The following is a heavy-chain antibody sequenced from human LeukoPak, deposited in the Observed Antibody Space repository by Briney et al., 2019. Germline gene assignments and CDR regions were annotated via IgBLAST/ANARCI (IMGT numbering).Heavy chain of an antibody. Sequence: PGGSLRLSCAASGFTFSSYTMGWVRQAPGKGLEWVSSISSSSSYIYYADSVKGRFTISRDNAKNSLYLQMNSLRVDDTAVYYYVRGGTYWTVSWGQGTLVNVS. CDR2: ISSSSSYI. J-gene: IGHJ5*01. CDR3: VRGGTYWTVS. CDR1: GFTFSSYT. V-gene: IGHV3-21*01.